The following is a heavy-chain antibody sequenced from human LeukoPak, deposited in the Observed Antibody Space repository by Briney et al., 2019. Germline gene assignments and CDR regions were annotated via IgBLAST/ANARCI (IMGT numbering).Heavy chain of an antibody. J-gene: IGHJ6*03. V-gene: IGHV3-30*02. D-gene: IGHD2-8*02. CDR3: TRSLVEGDYYYNMDV. CDR2: IRPDESDT. Sequence: GGSLRLSCAASGLAFMNYGMHWVRQAPGKGLEWVTFIRPDESDTYYADSVKGRFNICRDNSENTLSLQLSSLRPEDTAVYYGTRSLVEGDYYYNMDVWGKGTTVTVSS. CDR1: GLAFMNYG.